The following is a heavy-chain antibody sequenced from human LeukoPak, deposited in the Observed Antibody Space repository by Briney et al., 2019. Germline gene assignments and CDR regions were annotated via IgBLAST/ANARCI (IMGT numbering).Heavy chain of an antibody. D-gene: IGHD3-22*01. CDR2: IYTSGST. Sequence: SQTLSLSCTVSGGSISSGSYYWSWIRQPAGKGLEWIGRIYTSGSTNYNPSLKSRVTISVDTSKNQFSLKLSSVTAADTAVYYCARVYYYDSSGYYYYYYMDVWGKGTTVTVSS. V-gene: IGHV4-61*02. CDR1: GGSISSGSYY. J-gene: IGHJ6*03. CDR3: ARVYYYDSSGYYYYYYMDV.